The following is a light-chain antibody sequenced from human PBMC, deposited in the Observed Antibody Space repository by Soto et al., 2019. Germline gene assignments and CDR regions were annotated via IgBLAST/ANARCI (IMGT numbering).Light chain of an antibody. CDR3: QTWGTGTLV. CDR1: SGHSSYA. Sequence: QPVLTQSPSASASLGASVKLTCTLSSGHSSYAIAWHQQQPEKGPRYLMKLNSDGSYSKGDGIPDRFSGSSSGAERYLTISSLQSDDEADYYCQTWGTGTLVFGGGTKLTVL. CDR2: LNSDGSY. V-gene: IGLV4-69*01. J-gene: IGLJ3*02.